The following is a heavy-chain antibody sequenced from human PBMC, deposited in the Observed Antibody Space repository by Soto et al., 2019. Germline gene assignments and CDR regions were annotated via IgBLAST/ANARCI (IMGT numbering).Heavy chain of an antibody. CDR2: IFSNDEK. V-gene: IGHV2-26*01. Sequence: QVTLKESGPVLVKPTETLTLTCTVSGFSLSNARMGVSWIRQPPGKALEWLAHIFSNDEKSYSTSLKSRLTXSXDXXKSQVVLTMTNMDPVDTATYYCARIRIAAAVWFDPWGQGTLVTVSS. D-gene: IGHD6-13*01. J-gene: IGHJ5*02. CDR3: ARIRIAAAVWFDP. CDR1: GFSLSNARMG.